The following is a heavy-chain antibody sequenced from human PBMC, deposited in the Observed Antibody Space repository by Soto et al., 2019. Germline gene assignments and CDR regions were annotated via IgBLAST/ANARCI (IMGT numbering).Heavy chain of an antibody. J-gene: IGHJ4*02. V-gene: IGHV4-59*01. Sequence: SETLSLTCTVSGDSISSYFWSWIRQPPGKGLEWIGYIYYSGSTNYNPSLKSRVTISVDTSKNQFSLKLSSVTAADTAVYYCARALGLNDYFDYWGQGTLVTVSS. CDR3: ARALGLNDYFDY. CDR1: GDSISSYF. D-gene: IGHD7-27*01. CDR2: IYYSGST.